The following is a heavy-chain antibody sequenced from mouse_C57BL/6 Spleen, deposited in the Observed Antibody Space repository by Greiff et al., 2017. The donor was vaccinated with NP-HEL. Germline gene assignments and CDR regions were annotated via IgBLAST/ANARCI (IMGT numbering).Heavy chain of an antibody. V-gene: IGHV1-52*01. CDR1: GYTFTSYW. J-gene: IGHJ1*03. Sequence: QVQLQQPGAELVRPGSSVKLSCKASGYTFTSYWMHWVKQRPIQGLEWIGNIDPSDSETHYNQKFKDKATLTVDKSSSTAYMQLSSLTSEDSAVYYCARDDYGSSYGYCDVWGTGTTVTVSS. CDR3: ARDDYGSSYGYCDV. D-gene: IGHD1-1*01. CDR2: IDPSDSET.